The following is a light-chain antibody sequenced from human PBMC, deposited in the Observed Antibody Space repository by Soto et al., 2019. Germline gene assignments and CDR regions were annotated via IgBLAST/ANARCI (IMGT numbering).Light chain of an antibody. CDR2: GAS. CDR3: QQYNNWPRAT. J-gene: IGKJ4*01. V-gene: IGKV3-15*01. Sequence: VMTQSPATLSVSPGERATLSCRASESVSSNLAWYQQRPGQAPRLLIYGASTRATDTPVRFRGSGSGTEFTLTISSLQSEDFAVYYCQQYNNWPRATFGGGTKVEIK. CDR1: ESVSSN.